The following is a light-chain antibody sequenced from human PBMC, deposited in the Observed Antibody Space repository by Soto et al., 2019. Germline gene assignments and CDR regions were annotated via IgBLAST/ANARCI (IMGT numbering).Light chain of an antibody. V-gene: IGKV3-15*01. Sequence: EIVMTQSPVTLSVSPGERATLPCRASQSVNSNLAWYQQKPGRAPRLLVYGATTRATGIPARFSGSGSGTEFTLTISSLQSEDFAVYYCQQYNDWPPLTFGGGTKVEIK. CDR1: QSVNSN. J-gene: IGKJ4*01. CDR2: GAT. CDR3: QQYNDWPPLT.